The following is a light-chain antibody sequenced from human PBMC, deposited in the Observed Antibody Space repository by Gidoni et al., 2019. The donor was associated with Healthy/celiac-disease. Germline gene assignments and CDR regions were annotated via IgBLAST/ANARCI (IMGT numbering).Light chain of an antibody. Sequence: DIQMTQSPSSLSASVGDRVTITCRASQSISSYLNWYQQKPGKAPQLLIYAASSLQSGVPSRFSGSGSGTYFTLTIRSLQPEDFATYYCQPSYSTPWTFGQWTKVEIK. CDR2: AAS. CDR1: QSISSY. J-gene: IGKJ1*01. V-gene: IGKV1-39*01. CDR3: QPSYSTPWT.